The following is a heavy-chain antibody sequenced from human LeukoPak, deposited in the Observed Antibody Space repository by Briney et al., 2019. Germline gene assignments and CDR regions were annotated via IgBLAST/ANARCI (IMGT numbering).Heavy chain of an antibody. CDR1: GFTFISDA. D-gene: IGHD3-10*01. Sequence: QAGGAPRVSCAAPGFTFISDALCGGREALGKGPESGSDISGSGGSTYYADSVKGRFTISRDNSKNTLYLQMNSLRAEDTAVYYCAKGSVSVRGVTDFDYWGQGTLVTVSS. CDR3: AKGSVSVRGVTDFDY. CDR2: ISGSGGST. J-gene: IGHJ4*02. V-gene: IGHV3-23*01.